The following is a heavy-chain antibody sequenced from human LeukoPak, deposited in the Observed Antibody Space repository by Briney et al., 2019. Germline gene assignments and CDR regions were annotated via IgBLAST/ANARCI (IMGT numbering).Heavy chain of an antibody. CDR3: AVHSYSSGCGS. D-gene: IGHD6-19*01. J-gene: IGHJ5*02. CDR2: IYPGDSDT. Sequence: GESLKISCQASGYSFTSHWIAWVRQMPGKGLEWMGVIYPGDSDTRYSPSFQGQVTISADKSITTAYLQWSSLKASDTAMYYCAVHSYSSGCGSWGQGTLVTVSS. V-gene: IGHV5-51*01. CDR1: GYSFTSHW.